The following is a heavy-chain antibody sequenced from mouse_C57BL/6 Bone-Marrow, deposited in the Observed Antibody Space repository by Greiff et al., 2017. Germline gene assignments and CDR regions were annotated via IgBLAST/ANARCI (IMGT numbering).Heavy chain of an antibody. Sequence: EVKLQESGGGLVQPGGSMKLSCVASGFTFSNYWMNWVRQSPEKGLEWVAQIRLKADNYATHYAVSVKGRFTISRDDSKSSVYLQMNNLRAEDAGIYYCRDGYYDAMDDWGQGTSVTVAS. D-gene: IGHD2-3*01. J-gene: IGHJ4*01. V-gene: IGHV6-3*01. CDR2: IRLKADNYAT. CDR3: RDGYYDAMDD. CDR1: GFTFSNYW.